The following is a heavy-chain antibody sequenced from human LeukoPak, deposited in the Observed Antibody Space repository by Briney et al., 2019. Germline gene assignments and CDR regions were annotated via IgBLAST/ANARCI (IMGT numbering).Heavy chain of an antibody. CDR3: AKDYYGSGSYYYYYYYYMDV. Sequence: PGGSLRLSCAASGFTFSGYGMHWVRQAPGKGLEGVAFVRYDGSNKYYADSVKGRFTISRDNSKNTLYLQMNSLRAEDTAVYYCAKDYYGSGSYYYYYYYYMDVWGKGTTVTIS. CDR1: GFTFSGYG. CDR2: VRYDGSNK. J-gene: IGHJ6*03. V-gene: IGHV3-30*02. D-gene: IGHD3-10*01.